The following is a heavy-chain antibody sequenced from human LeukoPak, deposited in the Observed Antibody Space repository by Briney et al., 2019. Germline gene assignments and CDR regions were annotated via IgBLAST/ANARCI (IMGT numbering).Heavy chain of an antibody. CDR2: IYYSGST. CDR3: ATGYCSGGSCYGDAFDI. D-gene: IGHD2-15*01. CDR1: GGSISSYY. J-gene: IGHJ3*02. Sequence: ASETLSLTCTVSGGSISSYYWSWIRQPPGKGLEWIGFIYYSGSTNYNPSLKSRVTISVDTSKNQFSLKLSSVTAADTAVYYCATGYCSGGSCYGDAFDIWGQGTMVTVSS. V-gene: IGHV4-59*08.